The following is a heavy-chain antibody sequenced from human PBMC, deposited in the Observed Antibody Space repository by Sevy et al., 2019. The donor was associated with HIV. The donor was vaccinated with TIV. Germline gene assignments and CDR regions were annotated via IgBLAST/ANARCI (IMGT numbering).Heavy chain of an antibody. D-gene: IGHD3-22*01. CDR3: AYYASSVLNYFDY. CDR2: ISIIGTST. CDR1: GFTFSSYA. J-gene: IGHJ4*02. V-gene: IGHV3-23*01. Sequence: GGSLRLSCAASGFTFSSYAMSWVRQAPGKGLEWVSAISIIGTSTYYADSVKGRFTISRDNSKNTLFLQMNSLRAEDTAVYYCAYYASSVLNYFDYWGQGTLVTVSS.